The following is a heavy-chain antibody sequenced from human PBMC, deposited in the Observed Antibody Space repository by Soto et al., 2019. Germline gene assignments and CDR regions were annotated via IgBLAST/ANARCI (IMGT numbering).Heavy chain of an antibody. Sequence: SSDACGDGFGSKSRRSPQQAKRQGLEWMGRIIPALGVADYAQNFQGRVTITADKSTSTAYMELRSLSSDDTALYYCARDGRITVIRGPLPFDPSGPRTMVPVS. V-gene: IGHV1-69*04. CDR1: GDGFGSKS. J-gene: IGHJ5*02. CDR2: IIPALGVA. D-gene: IGHD3-10*01. CDR3: ARDGRITVIRGPLPFDP.